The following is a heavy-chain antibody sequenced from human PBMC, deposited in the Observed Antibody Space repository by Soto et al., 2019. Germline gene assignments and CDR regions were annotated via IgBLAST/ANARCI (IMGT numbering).Heavy chain of an antibody. D-gene: IGHD5-12*01. CDR3: ARRAYSGFESGWFDL. CDR2: IYHSGSA. V-gene: IGHV4-30-2*01. Sequence: SETLSLTCAVSGGSISSGGYSWSWIRQPPGKGLEWIGYIYHSGSAYYNPSLKSRVTISVDRSNNLFSLKMRSVSAADTAMYYCARRAYSGFESGWFDLRGRGIPLTISS. CDR1: GGSISSGGYS. J-gene: IGHJ5*02.